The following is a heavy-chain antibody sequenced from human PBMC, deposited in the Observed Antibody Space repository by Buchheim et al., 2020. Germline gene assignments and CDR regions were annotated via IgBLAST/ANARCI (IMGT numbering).Heavy chain of an antibody. J-gene: IGHJ4*02. CDR1: EFTFSSCW. CDR3: ARLRGHVTIYDY. Sequence: EVQLVESGGDLVQPGGSLSLSCEASEFTFSSCWMSWVRQAPGKGLEWVASINPDGSLKYYLDSAKGRFTISRDNTRNSLFLQMSSLGAGDTAVYYCARLRGHVTIYDYWGQGTL. D-gene: IGHD2-21*01. CDR2: INPDGSLK. V-gene: IGHV3-7*01.